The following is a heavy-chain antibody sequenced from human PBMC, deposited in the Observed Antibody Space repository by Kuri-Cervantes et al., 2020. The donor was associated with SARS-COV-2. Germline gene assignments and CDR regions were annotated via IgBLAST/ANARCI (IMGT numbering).Heavy chain of an antibody. CDR3: ARAYCSGPTCLGGGLYYYYGVDV. Sequence: GESLKISCAASGFTFRMYAMTWVRQAPGKGLEWVTAISANGRNTYYADSVRGRFTISRDNSGNTLHLQMKSLRADDTAIYFCARAYCSGPTCLGGGLYYYYGVDVWGQGTTVTVSS. CDR2: ISANGRNT. V-gene: IGHV3-23*01. J-gene: IGHJ6*02. CDR1: GFTFRMYA. D-gene: IGHD2-8*02.